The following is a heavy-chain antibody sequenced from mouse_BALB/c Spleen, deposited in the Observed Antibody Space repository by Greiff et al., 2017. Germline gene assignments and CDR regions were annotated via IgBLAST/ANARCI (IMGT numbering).Heavy chain of an antibody. J-gene: IGHJ4*01. V-gene: IGHV1-5*01. D-gene: IGHD2-3*01. Sequence: EVKLQESGPVLARPGASVKMSCKASGYTFTSYWMHWVKQRPGQGLEWIGAIYPGNSDTSYNQKFKGKAKLTEVTSTSTAYMELSSVKNEDSAVYYSTRWDGKAREYWGQGTSVTVSA. CDR2: IYPGNSDT. CDR3: TRWDGKAREY. CDR1: GYTFTSYW.